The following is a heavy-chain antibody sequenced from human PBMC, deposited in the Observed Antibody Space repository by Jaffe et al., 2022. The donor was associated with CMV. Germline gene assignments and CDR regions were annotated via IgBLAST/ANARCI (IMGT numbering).Heavy chain of an antibody. CDR1: GFTFSDYY. V-gene: IGHV3-11*06. J-gene: IGHJ6*03. CDR3: ARYPLQSDYYYYYMDV. Sequence: QVQLVESGGGLVKPGGSLRLSCAASGFTFSDYYMSWIRQAPGKGLEWVSYISSSSSYTNYADSVKGRFTISRDNAKNSLYLQMNSLRAEDTAVYYCARYPLQSDYYYYYMDVWGKGTTVTVSS. CDR2: ISSSSSYT. D-gene: IGHD4-4*01.